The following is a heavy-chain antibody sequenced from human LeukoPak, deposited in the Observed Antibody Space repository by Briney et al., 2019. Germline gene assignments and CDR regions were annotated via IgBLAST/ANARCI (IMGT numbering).Heavy chain of an antibody. D-gene: IGHD3-22*01. CDR1: GSTFSSYA. Sequence: GGSLRLSCAASGSTFSSYAMSWVRQAPGKGLEWVSAISGSGGSTYYADSVKGRFTISRDNSKNTLYLQMNSLRAEDTAVYYCAKDYYDSSGYYYLDYWGQGTLVTVSS. V-gene: IGHV3-23*01. CDR3: AKDYYDSSGYYYLDY. J-gene: IGHJ4*02. CDR2: ISGSGGST.